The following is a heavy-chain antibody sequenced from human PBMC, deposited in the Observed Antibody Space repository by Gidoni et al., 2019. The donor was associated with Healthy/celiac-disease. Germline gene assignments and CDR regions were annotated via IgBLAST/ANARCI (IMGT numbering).Heavy chain of an antibody. V-gene: IGHV3-48*03. J-gene: IGHJ3*02. CDR3: ARDMNYYDSSGYYPDAFDI. D-gene: IGHD3-22*01. Sequence: EVQLVESGGGLVQPGGSLRLSCAASGFTFSSYEMNWVRRAPGKGLEWVSYISSSGSTISYADSVKGRFTISRDNAKNSLYLQMNSLRAEDTAVYYCARDMNYYDSSGYYPDAFDIWGQGTMVTVSS. CDR2: ISSSGSTI. CDR1: GFTFSSYE.